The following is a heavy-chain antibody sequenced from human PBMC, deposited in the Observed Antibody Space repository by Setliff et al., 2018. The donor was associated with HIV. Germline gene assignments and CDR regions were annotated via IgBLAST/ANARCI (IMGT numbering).Heavy chain of an antibody. CDR3: ARGSRGYSYAYYYYYMDV. CDR2: IYYTGST. CDR1: GASINSYF. Sequence: SETLSLTCTVSGASINSYFWSWIRQPPGKGPEWLGYIYYTGSTNYNPALESRITISVDTSKNQFSLKLSSVTAADTAVYYCARGSRGYSYAYYYYYMDVWGKGTTVTVSS. D-gene: IGHD5-18*01. V-gene: IGHV4-59*01. J-gene: IGHJ6*03.